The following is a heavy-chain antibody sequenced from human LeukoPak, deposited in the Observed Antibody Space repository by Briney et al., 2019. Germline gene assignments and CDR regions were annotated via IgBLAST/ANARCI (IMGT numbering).Heavy chain of an antibody. CDR2: IWYDASNK. V-gene: IGHV3-33*01. CDR1: GFTFSSHG. Sequence: RGGSLRLSCAASGFTFSSHGMHWVRQAPGKGLEWVAVIWYDASNKNYVDSVKGRFTISRDNSKNTLYLQMNSLRAEDTAVYYCARATLRDYGMDVWGQGTTVTVSS. D-gene: IGHD4-17*01. CDR3: ARATLRDYGMDV. J-gene: IGHJ6*02.